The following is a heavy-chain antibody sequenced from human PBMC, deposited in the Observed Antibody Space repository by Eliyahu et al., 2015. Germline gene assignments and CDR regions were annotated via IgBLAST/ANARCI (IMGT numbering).Heavy chain of an antibody. J-gene: IGHJ4*02. D-gene: IGHD4-23*01. V-gene: IGHV3-7*01. CDR2: IKQDGSEK. CDR3: AKYVYGGNSYFDY. Sequence: EVQLVESGGGLVQPGGSLRLSCAASXFXFSSYCMXWVRQAPGKGLEWVANIKQDGSEKYYVDSVKGRFTISRDNAKNSLYLQMNSLRAEDTAVYYCAKYVYGGNSYFDYWGQGTLVTVSS. CDR1: XFXFSSYC.